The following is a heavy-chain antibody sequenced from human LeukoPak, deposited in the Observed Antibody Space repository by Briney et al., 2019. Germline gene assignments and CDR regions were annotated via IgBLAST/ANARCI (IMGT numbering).Heavy chain of an antibody. CDR1: GDSLRSYF. J-gene: IGHJ3*01. V-gene: IGHV4-59*01. Sequence: SETLSLTCTVSGDSLRSYFGSWLRQPPGKGLEGIGYIYHSGSTFYNPSLKRRLTISIDTSKNQFSLKLRSVTAADTAVYYCVGRLEWERVRDAAFDVWGQGTMVTVSS. CDR3: VGRLEWERVRDAAFDV. D-gene: IGHD1-26*01. CDR2: IYHSGST.